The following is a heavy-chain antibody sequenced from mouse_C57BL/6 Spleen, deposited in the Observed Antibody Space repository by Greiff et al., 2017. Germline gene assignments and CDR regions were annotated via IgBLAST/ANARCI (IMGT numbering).Heavy chain of an antibody. CDR1: GYTFTDYN. J-gene: IGHJ1*03. Sequence: VQLKQSGPELVKPGASVKIPCKASGYTFTDYNMDWVKQSHGKSLEWIGDINPNNGGTIYNQKFKGKATLTVDKSSSTAYMELRSLTSEDTAVYYCANGRYFDVWGTRTTVTVSS. CDR3: ANGRYFDV. CDR2: INPNNGGT. V-gene: IGHV1-18*01.